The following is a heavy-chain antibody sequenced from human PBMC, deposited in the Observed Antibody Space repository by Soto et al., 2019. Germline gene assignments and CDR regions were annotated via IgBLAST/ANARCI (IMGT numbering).Heavy chain of an antibody. J-gene: IGHJ4*02. CDR3: AKENGYSSSWFEFDY. CDR2: ISGRGGST. Sequence: GGSLRLSCAASGFTFGNFAMSWVRQAPGKGLEWVSTISGRGGSTYYADSVKGRFTISRDNSKNTLYLQMNSLRAEDTAVYYCAKENGYSSSWFEFDYWGQGTLVTVSS. CDR1: GFTFGNFA. D-gene: IGHD6-13*01. V-gene: IGHV3-23*01.